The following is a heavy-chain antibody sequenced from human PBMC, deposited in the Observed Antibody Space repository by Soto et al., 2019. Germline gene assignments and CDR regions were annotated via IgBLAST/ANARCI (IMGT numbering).Heavy chain of an antibody. J-gene: IGHJ3*02. CDR1: GFTFSSYG. CDR3: ANGDGYNRIIDAFDI. V-gene: IGHV3-30*18. CDR2: ISYDGSNK. Sequence: PGGSLRLSCAASGFTFSSYGMHWVRQAPGKGLEWVAVISYDGSNKYYADSVKGRFTISRDNSKNTLYLQMNSLRAEDTAVYYCANGDGYNRIIDAFDIWGQGTMVTVSS. D-gene: IGHD5-12*01.